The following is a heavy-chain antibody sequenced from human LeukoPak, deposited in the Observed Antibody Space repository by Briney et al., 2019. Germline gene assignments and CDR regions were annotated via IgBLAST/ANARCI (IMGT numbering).Heavy chain of an antibody. J-gene: IGHJ4*02. Sequence: ASVKVSCKASGYTFTSYYMHWVRQAPGQGLEWMGIINPSGGSTSYAQKFQGRVTMTRDTSTSTVYMELSSLRSEDTAVYYCARGGGGSEMIVGRVGTHADYWGQGTLVTVSS. CDR1: GYTFTSYY. D-gene: IGHD3-22*01. CDR2: INPSGGST. V-gene: IGHV1-46*01. CDR3: ARGGGGSEMIVGRVGTHADY.